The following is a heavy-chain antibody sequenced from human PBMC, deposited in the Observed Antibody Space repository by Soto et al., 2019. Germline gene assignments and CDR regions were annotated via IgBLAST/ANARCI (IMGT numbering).Heavy chain of an antibody. V-gene: IGHV4-39*01. CDR3: ARHDYGDYPYPYYFDY. D-gene: IGHD4-17*01. Sequence: SETLSLTCTVSGGSISSSSYYWGWIRQPPGKGLEWIGSIYYSGSTYYNPSLKSRVTISVDTSKNQFSLKLSSVTAADTAVYYCARHDYGDYPYPYYFDYWGQGTLVTVSS. CDR2: IYYSGST. CDR1: GGSISSSSYY. J-gene: IGHJ4*02.